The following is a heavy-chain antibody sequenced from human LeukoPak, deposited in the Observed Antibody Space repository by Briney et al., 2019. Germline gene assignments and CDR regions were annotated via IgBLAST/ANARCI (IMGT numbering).Heavy chain of an antibody. V-gene: IGHV3-48*03. Sequence: PGGSLRLSCAASGFTFSSYEMNWVRQAPGKGLEWVSYISSSGSTIYYADSVKGRFTISRDNAKNSLYLQMNSLRAEDTAVYYCASWWERLAAFDIWGQGTMVTVSS. D-gene: IGHD1-26*01. CDR2: ISSSGSTI. J-gene: IGHJ3*02. CDR3: ASWWERLAAFDI. CDR1: GFTFSSYE.